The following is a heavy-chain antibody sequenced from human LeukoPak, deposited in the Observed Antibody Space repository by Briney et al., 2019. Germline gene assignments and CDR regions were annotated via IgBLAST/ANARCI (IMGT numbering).Heavy chain of an antibody. V-gene: IGHV3-74*01. CDR1: GFTLSHYY. J-gene: IGHJ4*02. CDR3: ASQGEKGIDY. CDR2: IDPPGNDK. Sequence: GGSLRLSCAASGFTLSHYYMHWVRHAPGKGLVWVSRIDPPGNDKNYADAVKGRLTISRDYAHNTLYLQMNSLRAEDTAVYYCASQGEKGIDYWGQGTLVTVSS. D-gene: IGHD1-26*01.